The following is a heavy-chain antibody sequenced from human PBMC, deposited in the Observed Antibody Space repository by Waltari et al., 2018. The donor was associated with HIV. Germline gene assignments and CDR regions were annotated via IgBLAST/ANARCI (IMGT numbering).Heavy chain of an antibody. J-gene: IGHJ5*02. CDR1: GYTFTSFD. CDR2: MNPNSGNT. D-gene: IGHD2-15*01. CDR3: ARDGGYWFDP. V-gene: IGHV1-8*01. Sequence: QVPLVQSGAEVTTPGAAVKVYCKTSGYTFTSFDITWVRQATGQGLEWMGWMNPNSGNTGYAQKFQGRVTMTRNTSISTAYMELSSLRSEDTAVYYCARDGGYWFDPWGQGTLVTVSS.